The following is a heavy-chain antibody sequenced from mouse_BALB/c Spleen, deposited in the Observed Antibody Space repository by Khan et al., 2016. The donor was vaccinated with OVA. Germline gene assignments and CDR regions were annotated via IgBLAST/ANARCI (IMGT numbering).Heavy chain of an antibody. CDR1: GYTFTNYG. J-gene: IGHJ1*01. CDR3: ASSRMIRSYFDV. Sequence: QIQLVQSGPELKKPGETVKISCKASGYTFTNYGMNWVKQAPGKGLKWMGWINTYTGEPTYADDFKGRFAFSLETSASTAYLQINNLKNEDMATYFCASSRMIRSYFDVWGAGTTVTVSS. V-gene: IGHV9-1*02. CDR2: INTYTGEP. D-gene: IGHD2-4*01.